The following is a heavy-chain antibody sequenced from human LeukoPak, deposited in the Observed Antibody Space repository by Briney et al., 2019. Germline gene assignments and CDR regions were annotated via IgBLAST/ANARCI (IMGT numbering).Heavy chain of an antibody. J-gene: IGHJ4*02. CDR3: ARDALRGVRGVID. CDR1: GYTFTTYG. Sequence: ASVKVSCKASGYTFTTYGISWVRQAPGQGLEWMGWISPYNGNTYYAQKLQGRVTMTTDTTTGTAYMELGSLGSDDTAVYYCARDALRGVRGVIDWGQGTLVTVSS. V-gene: IGHV1-18*01. CDR2: ISPYNGNT. D-gene: IGHD3-10*01.